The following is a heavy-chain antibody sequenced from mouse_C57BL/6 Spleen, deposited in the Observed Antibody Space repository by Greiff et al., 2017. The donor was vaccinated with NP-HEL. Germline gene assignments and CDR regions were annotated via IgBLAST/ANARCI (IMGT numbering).Heavy chain of an antibody. J-gene: IGHJ2*01. D-gene: IGHD2-3*01. CDR2: INPSSGYT. Sequence: VQLQQSGAELARPGASVKMSCKASGYTFTSYTMYWVKQRPGQGLEWIGYINPSSGYTKYNQKFKDKATLTADKSSSTAYMQLSSLTSEDSAVYYCARRTYDGYYDYWGQGTTLTVSS. V-gene: IGHV1-4*01. CDR3: ARRTYDGYYDY. CDR1: GYTFTSYT.